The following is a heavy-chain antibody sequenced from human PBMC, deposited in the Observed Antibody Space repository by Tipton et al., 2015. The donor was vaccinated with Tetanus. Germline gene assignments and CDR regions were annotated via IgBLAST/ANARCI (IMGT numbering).Heavy chain of an antibody. D-gene: IGHD6-6*01. CDR1: GGLITTGGYS. J-gene: IGHJ5*02. Sequence: VKPSQTLSLTCNVSGGLITTGGYSWGWIRQPPGQGLEWLGYIYQTDSTYYNPSVRSRLTLSLQRSKNQVSLKLSSVTAADTAVYYCARDQGGGRVVRLNWFDPWGQGALVTVSS. CDR2: IYQTDST. V-gene: IGHV4-30-2*01. CDR3: ARDQGGGRVVRLNWFDP.